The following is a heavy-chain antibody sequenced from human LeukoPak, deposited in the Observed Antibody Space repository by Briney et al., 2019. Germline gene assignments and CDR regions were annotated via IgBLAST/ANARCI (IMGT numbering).Heavy chain of an antibody. V-gene: IGHV4-61*01. CDR2: VFYTGST. CDR1: LASISSGNYY. J-gene: IGHJ4*02. D-gene: IGHD6-19*01. CDR3: ARAPLAVHGPFDY. Sequence: SETLSLTCTLSLASISSGNYYWTWIRQPPGKGLEWIGYVFYTGSTNYNPSLKSRVSISIDTSRNQFSLKVNSVTAADTAVYYCARAPLAVHGPFDYWGQGAQVTVSS.